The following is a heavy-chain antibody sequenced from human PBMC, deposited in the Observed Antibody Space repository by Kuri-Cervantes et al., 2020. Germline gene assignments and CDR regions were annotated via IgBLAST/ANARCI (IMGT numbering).Heavy chain of an antibody. V-gene: IGHV3-21*01. CDR2: ISSSSSYI. CDR1: GFTFSSYS. J-gene: IGHJ4*02. Sequence: SLKISCAASGFTFSSYSMNWVRQAPGKGLEWVSSISSSSSYIYYADSVKGRFTISRDNAKNSLYLQMNSLRAEDTAVYYCARESGDYDILTGHDAHYDYWGQGTLVTVSS. CDR3: ARESGDYDILTGHDAHYDY. D-gene: IGHD3-9*01.